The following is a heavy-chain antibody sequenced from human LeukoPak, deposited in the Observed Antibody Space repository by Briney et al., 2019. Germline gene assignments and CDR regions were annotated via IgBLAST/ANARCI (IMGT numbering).Heavy chain of an antibody. J-gene: IGHJ1*01. CDR2: ISWNGGST. Sequence: GGSLRLSCAASGFTFDDYGMSWVRQAPGKGLEWVSGISWNGGSTGYADSVKGRFTISRDNAKNSLYLQMNSLRAEDTAVYYCARDLSYYDSSGYQRSAEYFQHWGQGTLVTVSS. CDR3: ARDLSYYDSSGYQRSAEYFQH. D-gene: IGHD3-22*01. V-gene: IGHV3-20*04. CDR1: GFTFDDYG.